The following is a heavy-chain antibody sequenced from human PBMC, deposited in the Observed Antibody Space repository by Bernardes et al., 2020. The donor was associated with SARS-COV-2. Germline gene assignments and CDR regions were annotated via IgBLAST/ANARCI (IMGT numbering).Heavy chain of an antibody. V-gene: IGHV3-23*01. CDR1: GFTFSSYA. Sequence: GGSLRLSCAASGFTFSSYAMSWVRQAPGKGLEWVSAISGSGGNTYYADSVKGRFTISRDNSRNTLFLQMNSLRAEDTAVYYCARWGLGGDYVYWGQGTLVTVSS. D-gene: IGHD4-17*01. CDR2: ISGSGGNT. J-gene: IGHJ4*02. CDR3: ARWGLGGDYVY.